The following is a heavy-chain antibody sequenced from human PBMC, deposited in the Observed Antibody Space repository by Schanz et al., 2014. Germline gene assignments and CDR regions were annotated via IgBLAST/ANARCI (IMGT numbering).Heavy chain of an antibody. Sequence: QVQLVQSGAEVKKPGASVKVSCTASGFNFNNYDINWVRQATGQGLEWMGWMNPKTGNTDHAQKCQGRVYMTGDASTSTAYLDLSRLRSEDTGVYYCARALKGKVAIFGVIGAQNYYYMDVWGKGTTVTVSS. CDR3: ARALKGKVAIFGVIGAQNYYYMDV. V-gene: IGHV1-8*01. D-gene: IGHD3-3*01. J-gene: IGHJ6*03. CDR2: MNPKTGNT. CDR1: GFNFNNYD.